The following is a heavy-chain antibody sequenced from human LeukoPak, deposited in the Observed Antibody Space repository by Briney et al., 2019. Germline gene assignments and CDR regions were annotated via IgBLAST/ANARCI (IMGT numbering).Heavy chain of an antibody. CDR3: ARVISTMTFSDAFDI. J-gene: IGHJ3*02. CDR1: GYTFTGYY. Sequence: SVKVSCKASGYTFTGYYMHWVRQAPGQGLEWMGGIIPIFGTANYAQKFQGRVTITADESTSTAYMELSSLRSEDTAVYYCARVISTMTFSDAFDIWGQGTMVTVSS. D-gene: IGHD3-22*01. CDR2: IIPIFGTA. V-gene: IGHV1-69*13.